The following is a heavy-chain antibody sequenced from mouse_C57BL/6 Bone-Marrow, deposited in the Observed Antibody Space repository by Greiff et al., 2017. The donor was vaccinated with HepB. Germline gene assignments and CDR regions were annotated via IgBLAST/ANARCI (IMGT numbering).Heavy chain of an antibody. D-gene: IGHD1-1*01. J-gene: IGHJ2*01. V-gene: IGHV1-69*01. CDR1: GYTFTSYW. CDR2: IDPSDSYT. CDR3: AREDSYYGSSYDY. Sequence: QVQLQQPGAELVMPGASVKLSCKASGYTFTSYWMHWVKQRPGQGLEWIGEIDPSDSYTNYNQKFKGKSTLTVDKYSSTAYMQLSSLTSEDSAVYYCAREDSYYGSSYDYWGQGTTLTVSS.